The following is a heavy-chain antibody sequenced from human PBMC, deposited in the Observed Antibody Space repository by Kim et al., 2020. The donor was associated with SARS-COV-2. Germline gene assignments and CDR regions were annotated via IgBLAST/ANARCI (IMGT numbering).Heavy chain of an antibody. D-gene: IGHD3-10*01. CDR2: IYSGGST. CDR3: ARDGRYYGSGSLSGLDY. J-gene: IGHJ4*02. Sequence: GGSLRLSCAASGFTVSSNYMSWVRQAPGKGLEWVSVIYSGGSTYYADSVKGRFTISRDNSKNTLYLQMNSLRAEDTAVYYCARDGRYYGSGSLSGLDYWGQGTLVTVSS. V-gene: IGHV3-66*02. CDR1: GFTVSSNY.